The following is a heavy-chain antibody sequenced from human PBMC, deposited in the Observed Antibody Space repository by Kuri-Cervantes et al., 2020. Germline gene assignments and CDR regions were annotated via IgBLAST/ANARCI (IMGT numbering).Heavy chain of an antibody. CDR2: IYHTGST. CDR1: GVSIIGRNW. CDR3: ARVGVDMPTTRPKFFQH. Sequence: SQTLSLTCAVSGVSIIGRNWWSWVRQPPGKGLEWIGEIYHTGSTYYNPSLKSRVTISVDTSKNQFSLKLSSVTAADTAIYYCARVGVDMPTTRPKFFQHWGHGTLVTVSS. D-gene: IGHD1-26*01. J-gene: IGHJ1*01. V-gene: IGHV4-4*02.